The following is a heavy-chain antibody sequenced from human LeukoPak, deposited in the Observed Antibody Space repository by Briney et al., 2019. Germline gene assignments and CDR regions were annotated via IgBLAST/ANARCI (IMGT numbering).Heavy chain of an antibody. CDR3: AKSITMVRGVIRSVGFDP. J-gene: IGHJ5*02. CDR1: GYTFTSYD. CDR2: MNPNSGNT. V-gene: IGHV1-8*01. D-gene: IGHD3-10*01. Sequence: ASVKVSCKASGYTFTSYDINWVRQATGQGLEWIEWMNPNSGNTGYEQKFQGRVTMTRNTSISTAYMELSSLRSEDTAVYYCAKSITMVRGVIRSVGFDPWGQGTLVTVSS.